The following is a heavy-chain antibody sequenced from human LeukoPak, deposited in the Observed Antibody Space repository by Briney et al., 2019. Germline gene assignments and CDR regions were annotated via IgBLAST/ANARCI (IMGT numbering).Heavy chain of an antibody. CDR2: IKEDGSEK. CDR3: ATDVGAD. J-gene: IGHJ4*02. Sequence: GRSLRLSCAASGFTFSSSWMTWVRQTPGKGLEWVANIKEDGSEKYYVDSVKGRFTISRDNAKNSLYLQMNSLRAEDTAVYYCATDVGADWGQGTLVTVSS. CDR1: GFTFSSSW. V-gene: IGHV3-7*01.